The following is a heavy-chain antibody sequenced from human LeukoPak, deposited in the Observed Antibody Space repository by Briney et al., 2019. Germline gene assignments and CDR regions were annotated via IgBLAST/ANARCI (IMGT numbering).Heavy chain of an antibody. Sequence: ASVKVSCKASGYPFTSYYINWVRQAPGQGLEWMGWISAYSGVTKYAQNLQGRVTMTTDASTDSAYMELWSLRSADTAVYYCARDGLSVTNRNTSFDPWAREPWSPS. CDR2: ISAYSGVT. D-gene: IGHD1-14*01. CDR3: ARDGLSVTNRNTSFDP. V-gene: IGHV1-18*01. J-gene: IGHJ5*02. CDR1: GYPFTSYY.